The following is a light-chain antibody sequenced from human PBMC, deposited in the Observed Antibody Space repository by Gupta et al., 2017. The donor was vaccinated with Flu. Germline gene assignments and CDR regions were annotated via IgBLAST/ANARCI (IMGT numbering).Light chain of an antibody. Sequence: DSGINHSLASQPMSLGGRSTINCKSSQCGLYSPNSKKYLAWYQQKPGQPPKLLIHWASTRESVVPDRFSGSWSRTDFTLTISSLQAEDVAVYYCQQYYSTPDTFGQGTKLEIK. J-gene: IGKJ2*01. V-gene: IGKV4-1*01. CDR2: WAS. CDR1: QCGLYSPNSKKY. CDR3: QQYYSTPDT.